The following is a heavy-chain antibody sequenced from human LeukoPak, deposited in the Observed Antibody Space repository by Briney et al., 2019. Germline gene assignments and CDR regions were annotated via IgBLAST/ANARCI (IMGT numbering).Heavy chain of an antibody. V-gene: IGHV3-21*06. D-gene: IGHD4-11*01. Sequence: PGGSLRLSCVDSGFTFTSYGIHWVRQAPGKGLEWVSSISNGNVYIYYADSVKGRFTISRDNAKNSVFLQMNSLRAEDTAVYYCAAYDYSNYRVGVWGRGTTVTVSS. J-gene: IGHJ6*02. CDR1: GFTFTSYG. CDR3: AAYDYSNYRVGV. CDR2: ISNGNVYI.